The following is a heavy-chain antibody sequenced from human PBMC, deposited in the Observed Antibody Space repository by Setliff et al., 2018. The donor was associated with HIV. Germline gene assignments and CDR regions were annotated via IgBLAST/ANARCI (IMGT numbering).Heavy chain of an antibody. D-gene: IGHD3-10*01. Sequence: PSETLSLTCTVSGDSISSNNYYWAWIRQAPGKGLEWVANINQDGSEKNYVDSVKGRVTISRDNAKNSLFLQMNSLRAEDTAIYYCARKLRPGHGVDVWGQGTTVTVSS. V-gene: IGHV3-7*01. CDR1: GDSISSNNYY. J-gene: IGHJ6*02. CDR2: INQDGSEK. CDR3: ARKLRPGHGVDV.